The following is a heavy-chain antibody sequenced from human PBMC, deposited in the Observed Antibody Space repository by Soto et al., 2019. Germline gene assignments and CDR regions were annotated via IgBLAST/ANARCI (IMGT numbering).Heavy chain of an antibody. J-gene: IGHJ6*03. D-gene: IGHD2-2*01. Sequence: ASVKVSCKASGGTFSSYTISWVRQAPGQGLEWMGRIIPILGIANYAQKFQGRVTITADKSTSTAYMELSSLRSEDTAVYYCARGVVVVPAARADYYYYYMDVWGKGTTVTVSS. CDR1: GGTFSSYT. V-gene: IGHV1-69*02. CDR3: ARGVVVVPAARADYYYYYMDV. CDR2: IIPILGIA.